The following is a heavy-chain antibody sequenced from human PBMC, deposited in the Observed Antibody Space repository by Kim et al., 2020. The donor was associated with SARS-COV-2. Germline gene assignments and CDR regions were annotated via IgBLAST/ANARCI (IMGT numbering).Heavy chain of an antibody. D-gene: IGHD1-1*01. CDR2: IGLAADT. V-gene: IGHV3-13*01. CDR3: VRVQLGKHGCFDL. J-gene: IGHJ2*01. CDR1: GFSFSNYD. Sequence: GGSLRLSCAASGFSFSNYDMHWVRQPTGKGLEWVAGIGLAADTHYPASVRGRFTISRDNAENSLYLQTNRLTAGDTALYYCVRVQLGKHGCFDLWGRGTLVTVSS.